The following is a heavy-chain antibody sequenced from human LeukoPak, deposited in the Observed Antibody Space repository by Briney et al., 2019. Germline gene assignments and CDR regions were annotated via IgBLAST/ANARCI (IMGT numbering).Heavy chain of an antibody. CDR3: ANTYALGNYYKGGFDP. CDR2: INPSGGST. Sequence: GASVKVSCKASGYTFTSYYMHWVRQAPGQGLEWMGIINPSGGSTSYAQKFQGRVTMTRDTSIRTVYMELSRLRSDDTAVYYCANTYALGNYYKGGFDPWGQGTLVTVSS. CDR1: GYTFTSYY. D-gene: IGHD3-10*01. J-gene: IGHJ5*02. V-gene: IGHV1-46*01.